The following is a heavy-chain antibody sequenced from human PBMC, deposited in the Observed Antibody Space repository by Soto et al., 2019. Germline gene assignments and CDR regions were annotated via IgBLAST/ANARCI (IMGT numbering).Heavy chain of an antibody. CDR1: NFSISSGCY. CDR2: IYHTGHT. Sequence: PSETLSLTCTVSNFSISSGCYWGWIRQPPGKGLEWIATIYHTGHTYYNPSLKSRVTMSVDTSKNQFSLKLSSVTATDTAVYYCARDKSENDYWGQGTLVTVSS. CDR3: ARDKSENDY. J-gene: IGHJ4*02. V-gene: IGHV4-38-2*02.